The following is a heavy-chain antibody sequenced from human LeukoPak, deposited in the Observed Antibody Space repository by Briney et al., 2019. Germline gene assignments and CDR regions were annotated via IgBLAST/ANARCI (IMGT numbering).Heavy chain of an antibody. D-gene: IGHD3-16*01. CDR3: ARDWGSTFDY. CDR2: ISYDGSNI. V-gene: IGHV3-30-3*01. Sequence: PGRSLRLSCAASGFTFSSYAMHWVRQAPGKGLEWVAVISYDGSNIYYADSVKGRFTISRDNSKNTLYLQMNSLRAEDTAVYYCARDWGSTFDYWGQGTLVTVSS. CDR1: GFTFSSYA. J-gene: IGHJ4*02.